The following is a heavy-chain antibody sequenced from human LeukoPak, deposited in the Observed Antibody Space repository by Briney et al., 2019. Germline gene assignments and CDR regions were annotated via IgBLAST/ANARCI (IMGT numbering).Heavy chain of an antibody. J-gene: IGHJ3*02. CDR1: GGSISSYY. Sequence: SETLSLTCTVSGGSISSYYWSWIRQPPGKGLEWIGYIYYSGSTNYNPSLKSRVTISVDTSKNQFSLKLSSVTAADTAVYYCAREGAYDAFDIWGQGTMVTVSS. V-gene: IGHV4-59*01. CDR2: IYYSGST. CDR3: AREGAYDAFDI. D-gene: IGHD4/OR15-4a*01.